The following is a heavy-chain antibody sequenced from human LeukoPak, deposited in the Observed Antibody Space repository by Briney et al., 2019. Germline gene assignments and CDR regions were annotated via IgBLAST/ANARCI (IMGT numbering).Heavy chain of an antibody. CDR2: IYTSGST. J-gene: IGHJ3*02. Sequence: SETLSLTCTVSGGSISSYYWSWIRQPAGKGLEWIGRIYTSGSTNYNPSLKSRVTMSVDTSKNQFSLKLSSVTAADTAVYYCARDHRWFGELLRAFDIWGQGTMVTVSS. D-gene: IGHD3-10*01. V-gene: IGHV4-4*07. CDR1: GGSISSYY. CDR3: ARDHRWFGELLRAFDI.